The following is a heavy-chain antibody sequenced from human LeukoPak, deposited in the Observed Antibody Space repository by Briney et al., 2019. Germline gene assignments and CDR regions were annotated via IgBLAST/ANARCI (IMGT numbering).Heavy chain of an antibody. CDR2: INHSGST. V-gene: IGHV4-34*01. Sequence: SETLSLTCAVYGGSFSGYYWSWIRQPPGKGLEWIGEINHSGSTNYNPSLKSRVTISVDTSKNQFSLKLSSVTAADTAVYYCARAKKAVAGFFDYWGQGTLVIVSS. CDR1: GGSFSGYY. CDR3: ARAKKAVAGFFDY. D-gene: IGHD6-19*01. J-gene: IGHJ4*02.